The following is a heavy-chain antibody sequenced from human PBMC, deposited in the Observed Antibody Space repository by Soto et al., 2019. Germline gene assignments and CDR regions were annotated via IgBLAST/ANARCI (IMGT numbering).Heavy chain of an antibody. J-gene: IGHJ3*02. D-gene: IGHD3-22*01. V-gene: IGHV4-61*01. CDR3: ARGDLSPYYYDSSGYYASDAFDI. CDR1: GGSVSSGSYY. CDR2: IYYSGST. Sequence: QVQLQESGPGLVKPSETLSLTCTVSGGSVSSGSYYWSWIRQPPGKGLEWIGYIYYSGSTNYNPSLKSRVTISVDTSKNQFSLKLSSVTAADTAVYYCARGDLSPYYYDSSGYYASDAFDIWGQGTMVTVSS.